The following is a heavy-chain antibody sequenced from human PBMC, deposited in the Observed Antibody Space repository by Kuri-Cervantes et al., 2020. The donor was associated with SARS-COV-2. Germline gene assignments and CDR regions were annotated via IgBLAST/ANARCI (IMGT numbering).Heavy chain of an antibody. Sequence: SVKVSCKASGDTFRSYGISWVRQAPGQGLDWMGGIIPSLDTINYAQKFQGRVTISADDSTSTAYMELSRLRSDDTAVYYCASSLAVAEVVPAAYYYYMDVWGKGTTVTVSS. V-gene: IGHV1-69*13. CDR1: GDTFRSYG. J-gene: IGHJ6*03. D-gene: IGHD2-2*01. CDR2: IIPSLDTI. CDR3: ASSLAVAEVVPAAYYYYMDV.